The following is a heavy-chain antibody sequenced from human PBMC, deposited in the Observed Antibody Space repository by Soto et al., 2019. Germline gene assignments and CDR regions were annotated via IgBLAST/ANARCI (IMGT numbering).Heavy chain of an antibody. D-gene: IGHD3-22*01. CDR2: INAGNGNT. CDR3: ARPEIPTRSSDYDYPFDH. V-gene: IGHV1-3*01. J-gene: IGHJ4*02. CDR1: GYTFTSYA. Sequence: ASVKVSCKASGYTFTSYAMHWVRQAPGQRLEWMGWINAGNGNTKYSQKFQGRVTITRDTSASTAYMELSSLRSEDTAVYYCARPEIPTRSSDYDYPFDHWGQGTLVTVSS.